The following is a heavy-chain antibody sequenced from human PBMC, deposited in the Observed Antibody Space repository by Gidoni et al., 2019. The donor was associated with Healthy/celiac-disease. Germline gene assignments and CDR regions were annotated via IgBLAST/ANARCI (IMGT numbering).Heavy chain of an antibody. CDR3: VKSIAAADQGGYYYFDY. D-gene: IGHD6-13*01. J-gene: IGHJ4*02. CDR1: GFTFSSYA. Sequence: EVQLVESGGGLVQPGGSLRLSCSASGFTFSSYAMHWVRQAPGKGLEYVSAIRSNGGSTYYADSVKGRFTISRDNSKNTLYLQMSSLRAEDTAVYYCVKSIAAADQGGYYYFDYWGQGTLVTVSS. V-gene: IGHV3-64D*06. CDR2: IRSNGGST.